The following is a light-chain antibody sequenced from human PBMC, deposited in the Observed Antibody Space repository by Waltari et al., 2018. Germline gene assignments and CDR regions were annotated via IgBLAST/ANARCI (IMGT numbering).Light chain of an antibody. CDR2: AAS. V-gene: IGKV1-39*01. Sequence: DIQMTQSPSSLSASVGARVTITCRASQSISSYLNWYQQKQGKAPKLLIYAASSLQSGVPSRFSGSGSGTDFSLTISSLQPEDFATYYCQQSYGVPFTFGPGTKVDIK. CDR1: QSISSY. J-gene: IGKJ3*01. CDR3: QQSYGVPFT.